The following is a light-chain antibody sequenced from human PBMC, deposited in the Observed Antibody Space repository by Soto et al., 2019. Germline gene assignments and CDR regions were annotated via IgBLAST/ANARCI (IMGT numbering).Light chain of an antibody. Sequence: QSVLSQPPSSSGPPGQPLCIPFSGSTGHVGGYNYVSWYQQHPGKAPKLMIYEVSKRPSGVPDRFSGSKSGNTASLAVSGLQAEDEADYYCSSYAGSNNPYVFGTGTKVTVL. V-gene: IGLV2-8*01. CDR2: EVS. CDR3: SSYAGSNNPYV. CDR1: TGHVGGYNY. J-gene: IGLJ1*01.